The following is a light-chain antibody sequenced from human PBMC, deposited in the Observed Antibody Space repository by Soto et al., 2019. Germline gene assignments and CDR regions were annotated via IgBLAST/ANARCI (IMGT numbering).Light chain of an antibody. CDR3: QQRSNWPPLYT. CDR2: DAS. CDR1: QSVSSY. J-gene: IGKJ2*01. Sequence: EIVLTQSPATLYLSPGERATLSCRASQSVSSYLAWYQQKPGQAPRLLIYDASNRATSIPARFSGSGSGTDFTLTISSLEPEDFAVYYCQQRSNWPPLYTFGQGTKLEIK. V-gene: IGKV3-11*01.